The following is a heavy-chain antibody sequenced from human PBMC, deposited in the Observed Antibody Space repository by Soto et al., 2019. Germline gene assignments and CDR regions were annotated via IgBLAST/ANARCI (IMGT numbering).Heavy chain of an antibody. CDR3: ARQIYDSDTGPNFQYYFDS. D-gene: IGHD3-22*01. CDR1: GYSFAGYW. V-gene: IGHV5-10-1*01. J-gene: IGHJ4*02. Sequence: PGESLKISCNESGYSFAGYWISWVRQKPGKGLEWMGRIDPSDSQTYYSPSFRGHVTISVTKSITTVFLQWSSLRASDTAMYYCARQIYDSDTGPNFQYYFDSWGQGTPVTVSS. CDR2: IDPSDSQT.